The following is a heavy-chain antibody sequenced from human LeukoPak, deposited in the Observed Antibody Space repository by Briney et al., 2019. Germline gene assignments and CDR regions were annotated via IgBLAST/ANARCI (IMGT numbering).Heavy chain of an antibody. J-gene: IGHJ4*02. CDR3: AKDHASRRGRECLLFDN. CDR1: GFTFGNYA. V-gene: IGHV3-23*01. D-gene: IGHD5-24*01. Sequence: GGSLRLSCAASGFTFGNYAMSWGRQAPGKGLEWVATITSGGVTTWYADSVKGRFTISRDNSRDTLYLQMNSLSAEDTALYYCAKDHASRRGRECLLFDNWGQGTLVTVSS. CDR2: ITSGGVTT.